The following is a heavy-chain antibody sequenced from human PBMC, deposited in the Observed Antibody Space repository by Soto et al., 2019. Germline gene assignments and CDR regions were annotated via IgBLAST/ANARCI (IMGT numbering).Heavy chain of an antibody. V-gene: IGHV1-69*13. D-gene: IGHD3-22*01. CDR1: GGSFSSFS. CDR2: IIPILGTA. J-gene: IGHJ4*02. CDR3: TSFDSNGYYPQNHY. Sequence: EASVKVSCKVSGGSFSSFSINWVRQAPGQRCEWMGGIIPILGTATFTQKFQDRVTFTADESPATAYMTLSSLTSEDTAFYYCTSFDSNGYYPQNHYWGPGTQVTVSS.